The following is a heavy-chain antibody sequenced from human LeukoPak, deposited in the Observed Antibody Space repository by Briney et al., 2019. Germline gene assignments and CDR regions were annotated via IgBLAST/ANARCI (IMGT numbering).Heavy chain of an antibody. D-gene: IGHD2-15*01. V-gene: IGHV3-23*01. CDR1: GFTFSSYA. J-gene: IGHJ3*02. CDR3: AKDLWSGGSCCDAFDI. CDR2: ISGSGGST. Sequence: GASLRLSCAASGFTFSSYAMSWVRQAPGKGLEWASGISGSGGSTYYADAVKGRFTISRDNSKNTLYLQMNSLRVEDTAVYYCAKDLWSGGSCCDAFDIWGQGTMVTVSS.